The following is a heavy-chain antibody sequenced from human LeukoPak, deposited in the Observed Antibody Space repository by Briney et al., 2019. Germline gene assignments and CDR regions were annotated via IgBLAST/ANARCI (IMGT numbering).Heavy chain of an antibody. V-gene: IGHV3-21*01. D-gene: IGHD1-26*01. J-gene: IGHJ3*02. CDR1: GFTFSSYS. CDR2: IGPSSIYI. Sequence: GGSLRLSCAASGFTFSSYSMNWVRQAPGKGLEWLSYIGPSSIYIYYADSLKGRFSVSRDNAKKSLYLQLNSLRVEDTAVYYCARGHSGSYQRTDAFDIWGQGTMVTVSS. CDR3: ARGHSGSYQRTDAFDI.